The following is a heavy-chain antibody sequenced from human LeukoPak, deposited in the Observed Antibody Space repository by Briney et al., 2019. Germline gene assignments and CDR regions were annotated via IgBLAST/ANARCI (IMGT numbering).Heavy chain of an antibody. CDR3: ARLMYYSDSGSYGMDV. CDR1: GASISSYF. V-gene: IGHV4-59*08. J-gene: IGHJ6*02. D-gene: IGHD3-10*01. Sequence: PSETLSLTCAVSGASISSYFWGWIRQPPGKGLGWIGYIYYSGSPNYSPSLKSRVTISVDTSKNQFSLKLSSVTAADTATYYCARLMYYSDSGSYGMDVWGQGTTVTVSS. CDR2: IYYSGSP.